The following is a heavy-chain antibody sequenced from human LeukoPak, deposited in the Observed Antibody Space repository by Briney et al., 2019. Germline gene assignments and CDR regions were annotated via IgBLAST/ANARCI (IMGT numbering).Heavy chain of an antibody. D-gene: IGHD6-6*01. CDR3: AKDSSEYSSSSEYFQH. Sequence: GGSLRLSCAASGFTFSSYAMSWIRQAPGKGLEWVSAISGSGGSTYYADSVKGRFTISRDNSKNTLYLQMNSLRAEDTAVYYCAKDSSEYSSSSEYFQHWGQGTLVTVSS. CDR1: GFTFSSYA. CDR2: ISGSGGST. J-gene: IGHJ1*01. V-gene: IGHV3-23*01.